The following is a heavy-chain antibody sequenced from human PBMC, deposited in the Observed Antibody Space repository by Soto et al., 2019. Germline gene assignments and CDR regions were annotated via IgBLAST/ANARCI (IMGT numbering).Heavy chain of an antibody. D-gene: IGHD2-2*02. Sequence: QVQLQESGPGLVKPSETLSLTCTVSGGSISSYYWSWIRQPPGKGLEWIGYIYYSGSTNYNPSLKSRVTISVDTSKNQFSLKLSSVTAADTAVYYCARLYHCFDPWGQGTLVTVSS. J-gene: IGHJ5*02. V-gene: IGHV4-59*08. CDR2: IYYSGST. CDR3: ARLYHCFDP. CDR1: GGSISSYY.